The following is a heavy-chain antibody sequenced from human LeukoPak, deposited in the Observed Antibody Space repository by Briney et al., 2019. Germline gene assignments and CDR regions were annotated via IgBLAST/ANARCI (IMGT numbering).Heavy chain of an antibody. CDR1: GGSISSGYW. CDR3: ATYGPTSGGYTFEY. CDR2: IIDSGST. D-gene: IGHD2-15*01. J-gene: IGHJ4*02. V-gene: IGHV4-4*02. Sequence: SETLSLTCAVSGGSISSGYWWSWVRQPPMKGLEWIGEIIDSGSTNYNPSLKGRITISLDETKNQFSLNVNSVTAADTAVYYCATYGPTSGGYTFEYWGQGILVTVSS.